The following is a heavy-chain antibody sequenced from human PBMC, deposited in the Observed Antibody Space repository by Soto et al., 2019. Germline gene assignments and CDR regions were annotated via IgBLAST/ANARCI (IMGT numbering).Heavy chain of an antibody. CDR1: GFTFDDYA. CDR2: ISWSSGSF. J-gene: IGHJ4*02. V-gene: IGHV3-9*01. Sequence: EVQLVESGGGLVQPGRSLRLSCAASGFTFDDYAMHWVRQVPGKGLEWVSGISWSSGSFGYADSVKGRFTISRDNAKNSLFLQMNSLKPDDTVFYYWAKGLVKMERITMIVVVTPPDYWGQGTLVSVSS. CDR3: AKGLVKMERITMIVVVTPPDY. D-gene: IGHD3-22*01.